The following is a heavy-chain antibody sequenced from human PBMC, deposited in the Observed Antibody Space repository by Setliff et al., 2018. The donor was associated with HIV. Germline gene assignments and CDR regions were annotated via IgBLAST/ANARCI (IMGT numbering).Heavy chain of an antibody. CDR3: ARARYIVIRGDAGMDV. D-gene: IGHD3-10*01. Sequence: PSETLSLTCTVSGGSISSYYWSWIRQPPGKGLEWIGYIYYSGSTNYNPSLKSRVTISVDTSKNQFSLKLSSVTASDTAVYYCARARYIVIRGDAGMDVWGPGTTVTVSS. J-gene: IGHJ6*02. CDR1: GGSISSYY. V-gene: IGHV4-59*08. CDR2: IYYSGST.